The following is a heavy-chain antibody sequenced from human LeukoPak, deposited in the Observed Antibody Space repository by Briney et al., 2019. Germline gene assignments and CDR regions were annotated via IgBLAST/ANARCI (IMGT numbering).Heavy chain of an antibody. CDR2: ISAYNGNT. V-gene: IGHV1-18*01. CDR1: GYSFTIYG. Sequence: ASGKVSCMPSGYSFTIYGISWVRQAPGQGIEWMGWISAYNGNTNYAKKRQGRVTMTTDTSTSTTYMERRSLRTDDPCMYLRARLDYERKPINYWGQGTLVSVCS. D-gene: IGHD3-16*01. J-gene: IGHJ4*02. CDR3: ARLDYERKPINY.